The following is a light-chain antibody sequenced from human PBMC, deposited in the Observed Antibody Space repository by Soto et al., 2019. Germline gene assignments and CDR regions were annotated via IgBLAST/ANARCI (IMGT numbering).Light chain of an antibody. J-gene: IGLJ2*01. CDR1: SSNIGAGYD. Sequence: QSVLTQPPSVSGAPGQRVTISCTGSSSNIGAGYDVHWYQQLPGTAPKLLIYGNSNRPSGVPDRFSGSKSGTSASLAITGLRAEDEAYDYCQSYDSSLSGSGVFGGGTKLTVL. CDR2: GNS. V-gene: IGLV1-40*01. CDR3: QSYDSSLSGSGV.